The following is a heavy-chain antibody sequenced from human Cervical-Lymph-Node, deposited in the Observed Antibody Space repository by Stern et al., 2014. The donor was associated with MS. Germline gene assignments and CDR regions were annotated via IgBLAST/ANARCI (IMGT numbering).Heavy chain of an antibody. Sequence: QVQLQESGPGLVKPSQTLSLTCTVSGGSISSGGYYWSWIRQHPGQGLEWIGYIYYSGSTYYNPSLKSRVTISVDTSKNQFSLKLSSVTAADTAVYYCARIGYFDPTAFDYWGQGTLVTVSS. J-gene: IGHJ4*02. CDR3: ARIGYFDPTAFDY. V-gene: IGHV4-31*03. CDR2: IYYSGST. CDR1: GGSISSGGYY. D-gene: IGHD3-9*01.